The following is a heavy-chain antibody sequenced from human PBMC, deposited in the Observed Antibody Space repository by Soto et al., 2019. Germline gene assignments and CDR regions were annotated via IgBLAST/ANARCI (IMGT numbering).Heavy chain of an antibody. V-gene: IGHV3-30*18. CDR1: GFTFSSYG. Sequence: GGSLRLSCAASGFTFSSYGMHWVRQAPGKGLEWVAVISYDGSNKYYADSVKGRFTISRDNSKNTLYLQMNSLRAEDTAVYYCAKDPYGGNLYFDYWRQGTLVTVSS. CDR2: ISYDGSNK. CDR3: AKDPYGGNLYFDY. D-gene: IGHD4-17*01. J-gene: IGHJ4*02.